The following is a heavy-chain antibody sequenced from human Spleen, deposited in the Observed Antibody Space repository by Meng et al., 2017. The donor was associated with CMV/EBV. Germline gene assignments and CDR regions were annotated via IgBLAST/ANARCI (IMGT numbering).Heavy chain of an antibody. CDR2: INPSGGST. Sequence: SGYNFNSYYMHWVRQAPGQGLEWMGIINPSGGSTSYAQKFQGRVTMTRDTSTSTVYMELSSLRSEDTAVYYCARNTCSTSCYSLDYWGQGTLVTVSS. V-gene: IGHV1-46*02. CDR3: ARNTCSTSCYSLDY. CDR1: GYNFNSYY. J-gene: IGHJ4*02. D-gene: IGHD2-2*01.